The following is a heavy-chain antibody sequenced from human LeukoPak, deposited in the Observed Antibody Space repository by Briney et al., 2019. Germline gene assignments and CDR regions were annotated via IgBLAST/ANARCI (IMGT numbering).Heavy chain of an antibody. D-gene: IGHD3-10*01. CDR1: GFTFSSYG. Sequence: PGGSLRLSCAASGFTFSSYGMHWVRQAPGKGLEWVAVIWYDGRNKYYADSVKGRFTISRDNSKNTLYLQMNSLRAEDTAVYYCARTPPMSSGSPLYYYYYGMDVWGQGTTVTVSS. J-gene: IGHJ6*02. V-gene: IGHV3-33*01. CDR2: IWYDGRNK. CDR3: ARTPPMSSGSPLYYYYYGMDV.